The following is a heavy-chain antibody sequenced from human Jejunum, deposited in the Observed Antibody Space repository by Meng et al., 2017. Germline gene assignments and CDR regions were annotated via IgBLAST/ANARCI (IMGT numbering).Heavy chain of an antibody. CDR1: GFTFSGSH. J-gene: IGHJ4*02. CDR2: IRSKSDNYAT. CDR3: SRQTESTHDF. Sequence: GGSLRLSCAASGFTFSGSHMHWVRQVSGKGLEWVCHIRSKSDNYATAYAASVEGRFTISSDDSKNTAYLHMNSLKTEDTAVYYCSRQTESTHDFWGQGTLVTVSS. V-gene: IGHV3-73*01.